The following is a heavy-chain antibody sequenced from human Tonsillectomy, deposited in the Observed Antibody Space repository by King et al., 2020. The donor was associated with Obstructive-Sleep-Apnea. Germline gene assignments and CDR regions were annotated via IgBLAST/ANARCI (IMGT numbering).Heavy chain of an antibody. D-gene: IGHD1-14*01. CDR1: GGSISSSSYY. J-gene: IGHJ5*02. Sequence: QLQESGPGLVKPSETLSLTCTVSGGSISSSSYYWGWIRQPPGKGLEWIGSIYYSGSTYYNPSLKSRVTISVDTSKNQFSLKLSSVTAADTAVYYCWVPDFLGWFDPWGQGTLVTVSS. V-gene: IGHV4-39*07. CDR2: IYYSGST. CDR3: WVPDFLGWFDP.